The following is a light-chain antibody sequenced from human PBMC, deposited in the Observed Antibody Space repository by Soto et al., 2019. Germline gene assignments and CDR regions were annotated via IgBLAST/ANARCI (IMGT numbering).Light chain of an antibody. J-gene: IGLJ1*01. V-gene: IGLV1-51*02. CDR3: GTWDSSLSAYV. CDR2: ENN. Sequence: SVLPQPPSVNASPGQKVTISCSGSSSNIGNNYVSWYQQLPGTAPKLLIYENNKRPSGIPDRFSGSKSGTSATLGITGLQTGDEADYYCGTWDSSLSAYVFGTGTKVTVL. CDR1: SSNIGNNY.